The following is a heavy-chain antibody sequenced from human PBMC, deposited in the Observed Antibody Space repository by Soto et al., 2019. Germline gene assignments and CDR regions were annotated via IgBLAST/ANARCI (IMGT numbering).Heavy chain of an antibody. V-gene: IGHV6-1*01. Sequence: SQTLSLTCAISGDSVSSNSAAWNWIRQSPSRSLEWLGRTYYRSKWYNDYAVSVKSRITINPDTSKNQFSLQLNSVTPEDTAVYYCAIENSGYDIYYYYYMDVWGKGTTVTVSS. D-gene: IGHD5-12*01. CDR2: TYYRSKWYN. CDR3: AIENSGYDIYYYYYMDV. CDR1: GDSVSSNSAA. J-gene: IGHJ6*03.